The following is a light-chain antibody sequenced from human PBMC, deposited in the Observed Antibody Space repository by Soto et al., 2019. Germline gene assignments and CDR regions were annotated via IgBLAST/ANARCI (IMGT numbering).Light chain of an antibody. Sequence: IVLTQYPATVSLWPGETAILSCRASQSVSSLLSWYQQKPGQAPRLLIYDASSRAPGVPARFRGSGSGTDFTLTISSLEPEDFALYYCQQRSSWITFGQGTRLEIE. V-gene: IGKV3-11*01. CDR3: QQRSSWIT. J-gene: IGKJ5*01. CDR1: QSVSSL. CDR2: DAS.